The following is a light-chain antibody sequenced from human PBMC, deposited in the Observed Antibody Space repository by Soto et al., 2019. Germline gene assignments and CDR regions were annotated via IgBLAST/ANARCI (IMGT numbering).Light chain of an antibody. CDR3: QQRSNWKGT. CDR1: QSVSSY. V-gene: IGKV3-11*01. J-gene: IGKJ4*01. CDR2: DAS. Sequence: EILMTQSPATLSVSPGERATLSCRAIQSVSSYLAWYQQKPGQAPRLLIYDASNRETGIPARFSGSGSGTEFTLTISSLEPEDFEVYYCQQRSNWKGTFGGGTKVDIK.